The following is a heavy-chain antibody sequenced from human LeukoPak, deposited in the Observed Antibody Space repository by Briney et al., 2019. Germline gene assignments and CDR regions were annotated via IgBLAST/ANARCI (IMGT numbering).Heavy chain of an antibody. CDR3: AREGGGIAAALGFDY. Sequence: VASVKVSCKASGYTFTGYYMHWVRQAPGQGLEWMGIINPSGGSTSYAQKFQGRVTMTRDMSTSTVYMELSSLRSEDTAVYYCAREGGGIAAALGFDYWGQGTLVTVSS. V-gene: IGHV1-46*01. D-gene: IGHD6-13*01. CDR1: GYTFTGYY. J-gene: IGHJ4*02. CDR2: INPSGGST.